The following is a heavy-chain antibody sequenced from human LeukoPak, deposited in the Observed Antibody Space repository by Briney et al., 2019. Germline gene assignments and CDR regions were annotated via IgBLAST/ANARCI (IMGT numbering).Heavy chain of an antibody. CDR1: GFIFSNAW. Sequence: KPGGSLRLSCAASGFIFSNAWMTWVRQAPGKGLEWVGRIKSETDGETTGYAAPVKGRFIISRDDSKTTLYLQMNSLKTEDTAVYYCTTDGAVSVIAELTSSLGYWGQGTLVTVSS. J-gene: IGHJ4*02. D-gene: IGHD6-13*01. CDR2: IKSETDGETT. V-gene: IGHV3-15*07. CDR3: TTDGAVSVIAELTSSLGY.